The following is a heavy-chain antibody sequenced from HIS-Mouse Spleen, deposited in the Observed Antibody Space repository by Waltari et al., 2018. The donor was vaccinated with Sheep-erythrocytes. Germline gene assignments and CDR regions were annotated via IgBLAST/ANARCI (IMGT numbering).Heavy chain of an antibody. CDR2: IYYSGST. Sequence: QVQLQESGPGLLKPSQTLSLTCTFSGDSIISGGYYCSWIRQHPGKGLEWIGYIYYSGSTYYNPSLKSRVTISVDTSKNQFSLKLSSVTAADTAVYYCARDPLTGADYWGQGTLVTVSS. D-gene: IGHD7-27*01. CDR3: ARDPLTGADY. V-gene: IGHV4-31*03. J-gene: IGHJ4*02. CDR1: GDSIISGGYY.